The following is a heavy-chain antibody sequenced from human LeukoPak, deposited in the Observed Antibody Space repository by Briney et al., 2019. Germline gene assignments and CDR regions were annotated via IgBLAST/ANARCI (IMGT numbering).Heavy chain of an antibody. D-gene: IGHD1-7*01. CDR1: GFTFSGSA. CDR3: TRRITGTTRYY. Sequence: GGSLRLSCAASGFTFSGSAMHGVRQASGKGLEGVGRIRSKANSYATAYAASVKGRFTISRDDSKNTAYLQMNSLKPEDTAVYYCTRRITGTTRYYWGQGTLVTVSS. J-gene: IGHJ4*02. V-gene: IGHV3-73*01. CDR2: IRSKANSYAT.